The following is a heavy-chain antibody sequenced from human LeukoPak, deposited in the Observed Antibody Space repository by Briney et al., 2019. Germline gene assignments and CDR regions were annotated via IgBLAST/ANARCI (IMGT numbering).Heavy chain of an antibody. Sequence: ASVKVSCKASGNPFTDYFIHWVRQAPGQGLEWMGWINPISGGTNYAQKFQGRVTMTRDTSISTAYMELSRLRSDDTAICFCARGDYYDSSAYSYWGQGTLVTVSS. V-gene: IGHV1-2*02. CDR2: INPISGGT. D-gene: IGHD3-22*01. CDR3: ARGDYYDSSAYSY. J-gene: IGHJ4*02. CDR1: GNPFTDYF.